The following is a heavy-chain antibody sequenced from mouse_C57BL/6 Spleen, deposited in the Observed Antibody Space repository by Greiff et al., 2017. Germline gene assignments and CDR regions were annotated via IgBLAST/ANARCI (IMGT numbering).Heavy chain of an antibody. D-gene: IGHD3-1*01. CDR3: TREGDCFGDFDV. CDR2: ISSGGDYI. J-gene: IGHJ1*03. V-gene: IGHV5-9-1*02. Sequence: EVKLMESGEGLVKPGGSLKLSCAASGFTFSSYAMSWVRQTPEKRLEWVAYISSGGDYIYYADTVKGRFTISRDNARNTLYLQMSSLKSEDTAMYYCTREGDCFGDFDVWGTGTTVTVSS. CDR1: GFTFSSYA.